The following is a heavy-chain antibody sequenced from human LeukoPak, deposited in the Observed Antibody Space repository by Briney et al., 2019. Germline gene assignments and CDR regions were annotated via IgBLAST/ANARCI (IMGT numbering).Heavy chain of an antibody. J-gene: IGHJ4*02. CDR1: GYTFTGSGWY. V-gene: IGHV1-2*02. CDR3: ARDGPAQMVDFDY. Sequence: ASVKVSCKASGYTFTGSGWYLYWLRQAPGQGLECVGWIHPNNGATLYAQKFQGRVAMTTDTSISTAYMELSRLRPEDTAMYYCARDGPAQMVDFDYWGQGTLVTVSS. CDR2: IHPNNGAT. D-gene: IGHD3-10*01.